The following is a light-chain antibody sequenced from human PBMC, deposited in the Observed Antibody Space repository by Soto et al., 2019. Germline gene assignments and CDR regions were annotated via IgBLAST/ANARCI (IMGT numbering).Light chain of an antibody. CDR3: MLSVGTGVWV. CDR2: NIE. V-gene: IGLV8-61*01. J-gene: IGLJ3*02. CDR1: SGSVSTSHY. Sequence: QTVVTQEASLSVSPGGTVTLTCGLNSGSVSTSHYPSWYQHTPGQPPRTLILNIESRPSGVPERFSGTIIGRRAALTITGAQSEDESDYYCMLSVGTGVWVFGGGTKLTVL.